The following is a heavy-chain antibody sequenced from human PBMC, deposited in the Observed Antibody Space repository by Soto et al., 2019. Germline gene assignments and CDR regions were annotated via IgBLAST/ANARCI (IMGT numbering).Heavy chain of an antibody. Sequence: SETLSLTCAASGGSISSGGYSWSWIREPPGKGLEWIGYIYHSGSTYYNPSLKSRVTISVDRSKNQFSLKLSSVTAADTAVYYCARVKDYGVFDYWGQGTLVTVS. CDR3: ARVKDYGVFDY. CDR1: GGSISSGGYS. CDR2: IYHSGST. D-gene: IGHD3-16*01. J-gene: IGHJ4*02. V-gene: IGHV4-30-2*01.